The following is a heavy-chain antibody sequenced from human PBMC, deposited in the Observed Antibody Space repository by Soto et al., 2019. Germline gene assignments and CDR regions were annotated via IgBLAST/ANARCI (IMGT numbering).Heavy chain of an antibody. J-gene: IGHJ3*01. CDR3: ARGHNYDSTDAFDL. Sequence: GGSLRLSCAVSGFSFSDYSMNWVRQAPGKGLEWVSFISASSTTIYYADSVKGRFTISRDSAKNSLYLQMNSLRDEDTAVYYCARGHNYDSTDAFDLWGQGTMVTVSS. V-gene: IGHV3-48*02. CDR1: GFSFSDYS. D-gene: IGHD3-22*01. CDR2: ISASSTTI.